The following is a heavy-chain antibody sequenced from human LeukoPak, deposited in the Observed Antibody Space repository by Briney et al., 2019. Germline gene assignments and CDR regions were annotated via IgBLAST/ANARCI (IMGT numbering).Heavy chain of an antibody. CDR2: IIPILGIA. Sequence: ASVKVSCKASGGTFSSYAISWVRQAPGQGLEWMGRIIPILGIANYAQKLQGRVTITADKSTSTAYMELSSLRSEDTAVYYCARDARYYDSSGYLGYWGQGTLVTVSS. CDR3: ARDARYYDSSGYLGY. D-gene: IGHD3-22*01. J-gene: IGHJ4*02. V-gene: IGHV1-69*04. CDR1: GGTFSSYA.